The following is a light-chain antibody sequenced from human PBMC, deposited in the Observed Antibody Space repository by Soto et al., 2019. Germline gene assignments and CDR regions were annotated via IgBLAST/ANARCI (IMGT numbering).Light chain of an antibody. CDR3: QQYGSSGT. CDR1: QSVSSK. Sequence: VVMTQSRATLSVSPWEGATLSGRASQSVSSKLAWYQQKPGQAPRLLIYGASNRATGIPDRLSGSGSGTDFTLPISRLEPEDFAVYYCQQYGSSGTFGQGPKVDI. V-gene: IGKV3-20*01. J-gene: IGKJ1*01. CDR2: GAS.